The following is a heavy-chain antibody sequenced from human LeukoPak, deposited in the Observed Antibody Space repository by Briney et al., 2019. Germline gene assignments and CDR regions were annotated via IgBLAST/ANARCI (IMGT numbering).Heavy chain of an antibody. CDR2: INPNSGGT. CDR1: GYTFTGYY. D-gene: IGHD1-26*01. V-gene: IGHV1-2*02. J-gene: IGHJ4*02. Sequence: ASVKVSCKASGYTFTGYYMHWVRQAPGQGLEWMGWINPNSGGTNYAQKFQGRVTMTRDTSISTAYMELSRLGSDDTAVYYCARVDSGSLSGIDYWGQGTLVAVSS. CDR3: ARVDSGSLSGIDY.